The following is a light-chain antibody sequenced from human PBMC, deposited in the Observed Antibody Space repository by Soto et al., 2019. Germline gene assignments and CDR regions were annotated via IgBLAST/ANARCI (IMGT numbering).Light chain of an antibody. J-gene: IGKJ1*01. CDR3: QQYGSLPRT. V-gene: IGKV3-20*01. CDR2: VAS. Sequence: EIVLTQSPGTLSLSPGERATLSCRASQTVSSGYLAWYQQKPGQAPRLLIYVASNRATGIPDRFSGSGSGTDFTLTISRLVPEDFAVYYCQQYGSLPRTFGQGTKVEIK. CDR1: QTVSSGY.